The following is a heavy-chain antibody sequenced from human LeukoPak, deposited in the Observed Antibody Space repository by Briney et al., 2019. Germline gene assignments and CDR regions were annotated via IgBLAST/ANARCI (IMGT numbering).Heavy chain of an antibody. Sequence: GGSLRLSCAASGYTFSTYTMQWVRQAPGKGLEWVAVISYDGSSKYYADSVKGRYTISRDNSKNTLYLQMNSLRAEDTAVYYCARRFHNTYYNAWRSLLDYWGQGTLVTVSS. CDR1: GYTFSTYT. CDR2: ISYDGSSK. J-gene: IGHJ4*02. CDR3: ARRFHNTYYNAWRSLLDY. D-gene: IGHD3-10*01. V-gene: IGHV3-30-3*01.